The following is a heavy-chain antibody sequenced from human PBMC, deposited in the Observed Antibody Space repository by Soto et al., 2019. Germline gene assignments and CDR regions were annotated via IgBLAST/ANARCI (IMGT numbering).Heavy chain of an antibody. CDR1: GGTFSSYA. D-gene: IGHD2-21*02. CDR3: ARGIRKRVVATAHFSYYYYYGMDV. V-gene: IGHV1-69*13. CDR2: IIPIFGTA. J-gene: IGHJ6*02. Sequence: GASVKVSCKASGGTFSSYAISWVRQAPGQGLEWMGGIIPIFGTANYAQKFQGRVTITADESTGTAYMELSSLRSEDTAVYYCARGIRKRVVATAHFSYYYYYGMDVWGQGTTVTVSS.